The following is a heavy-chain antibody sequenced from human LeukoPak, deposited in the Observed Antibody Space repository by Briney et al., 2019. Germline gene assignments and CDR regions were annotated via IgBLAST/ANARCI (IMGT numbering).Heavy chain of an antibody. CDR3: VKSAVAGPFDY. V-gene: IGHV3-64D*06. CDR1: GFTFSSYA. CDR2: ISSNEGST. D-gene: IGHD6-19*01. J-gene: IGHJ4*02. Sequence: GGSLRLSCSASGFTFSSYAMHWVRQAPGKGLEYVSAISSNEGSTYYADSVKGRFTISRDNSKNTLYLQMSSLRAEDTAVYYCVKSAVAGPFDYWGQGTLVTGSS.